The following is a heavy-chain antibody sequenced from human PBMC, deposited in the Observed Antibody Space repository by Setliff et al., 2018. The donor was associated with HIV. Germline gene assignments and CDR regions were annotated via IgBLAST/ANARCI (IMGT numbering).Heavy chain of an antibody. D-gene: IGHD5-12*01. Sequence: PSETLSLTCAVYGGSFSEYYWSWIRQSPGKGLEWIGEINYSGSTHYNPPLKSRATISVDTSKNQFSLRLNSVTAADTAVYYCARGATLLPGYSDRWEYFYMDVWGKGTTVTVSS. CDR1: GGSFSEYY. V-gene: IGHV4-34*01. CDR3: ARGATLLPGYSDRWEYFYMDV. CDR2: INYSGST. J-gene: IGHJ6*03.